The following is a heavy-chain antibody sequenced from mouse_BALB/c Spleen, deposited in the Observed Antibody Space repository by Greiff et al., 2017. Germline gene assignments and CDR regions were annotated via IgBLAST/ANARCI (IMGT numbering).Heavy chain of an antibody. CDR1: GFTFSDYG. CDR2: ISNLAYSI. V-gene: IGHV5-15*02. CDR3: ARAPLSTMIKAMDY. Sequence: EVMLVESGGGLVQPGGSRKLSCAASGFTFSDYGMAWVRQAPGKGPEWVAFISNLAYSIYYADTVTGRFTISRENAKNTLYLEMSSLRSEDTAMYYCARAPLSTMIKAMDYWGQGTSVTVSS. J-gene: IGHJ4*01. D-gene: IGHD2-4*01.